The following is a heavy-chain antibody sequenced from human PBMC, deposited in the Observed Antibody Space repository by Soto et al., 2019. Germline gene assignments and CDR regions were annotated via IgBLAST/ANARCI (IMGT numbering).Heavy chain of an antibody. J-gene: IGHJ4*02. CDR2: IYYSGST. D-gene: IGHD5-18*01. V-gene: IGHV4-61*01. CDR3: ARGIQLWQGLS. CDR1: GGSVSSGSYY. Sequence: QVQLQESGPGLVKPSETLSLTCTVSGGSVSSGSYYWSWIRQPPGKGLEWIGYIYYSGSTNYNPSLKSRVTISVDTSKNQFSLKLSSVTAADTAEYYCARGIQLWQGLSWGQGTLVTVSS.